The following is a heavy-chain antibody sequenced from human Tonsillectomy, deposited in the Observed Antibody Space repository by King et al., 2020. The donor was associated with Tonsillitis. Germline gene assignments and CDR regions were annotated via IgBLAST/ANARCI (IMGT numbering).Heavy chain of an antibody. Sequence: VQLVESGGGVVQPGRSLRLSCAASGFTFSSYGMHWVRQAPGKGLEWVAVISYDGSNKYYADSVKGRFTISRDNSKNTLYLQMNSLRAEDTAVYYCAKSAAAVNFDYWGQGTLVTVSS. CDR1: GFTFSSYG. D-gene: IGHD6-13*01. CDR2: ISYDGSNK. CDR3: AKSAAAVNFDY. V-gene: IGHV3-30*18. J-gene: IGHJ4*02.